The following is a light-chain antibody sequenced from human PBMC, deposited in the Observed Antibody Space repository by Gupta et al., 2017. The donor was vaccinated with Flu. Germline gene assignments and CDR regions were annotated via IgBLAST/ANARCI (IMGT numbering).Light chain of an antibody. CDR1: TSDVGGYDS. V-gene: IGLV2-14*01. CDR2: DVS. Sequence: QSALTQPASVSGSPGQSITISCIGITSDVGGYDSVSWYQQRPGTAPKLMMYDVSNRPSGISSRFSGSKSGNTASLTISGLQAEDEADDYCSSYTSTLAVTFGGGTKLTVL. CDR3: SSYTSTLAVT. J-gene: IGLJ2*01.